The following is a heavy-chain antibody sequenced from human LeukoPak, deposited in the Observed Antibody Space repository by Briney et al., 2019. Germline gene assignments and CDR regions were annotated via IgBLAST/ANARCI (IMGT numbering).Heavy chain of an antibody. CDR1: GFTFSSYS. D-gene: IGHD3-10*01. V-gene: IGHV3-21*01. CDR3: ARDGITMVRGVHDY. CDR2: ISSSSSYI. J-gene: IGHJ4*02. Sequence: GGSLRLSCAASGFTFSSYSMNWVRQAPGKGLEWVSSISSSSSYIYYADSVKGRFTISRDNAKNSLYLQMNSLRAEDTAVYYCARDGITMVRGVHDYWGQGTLVTVSS.